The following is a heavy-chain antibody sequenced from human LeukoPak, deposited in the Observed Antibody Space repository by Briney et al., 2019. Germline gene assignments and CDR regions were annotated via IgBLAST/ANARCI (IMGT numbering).Heavy chain of an antibody. Sequence: GGSLRLSCAASGFTFSDYSMHWVRQAPGKGLNWVAFIRYDGNNKYYADSVKGRFTISRDNSKNTLYLQMNSLRAEDTAVYYCAKDASKGYSSSCPGDYWGQGTLVTVSS. CDR2: IRYDGNNK. D-gene: IGHD6-13*01. V-gene: IGHV3-30*02. CDR3: AKDASKGYSSSCPGDY. CDR1: GFTFSDYS. J-gene: IGHJ4*02.